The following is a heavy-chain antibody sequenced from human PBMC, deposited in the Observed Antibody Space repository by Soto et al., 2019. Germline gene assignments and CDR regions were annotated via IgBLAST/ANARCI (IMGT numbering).Heavy chain of an antibody. CDR3: ARDLGY. CDR2: IYYSGST. Sequence: SATQSLTCTVSGGSISSFYWSWIRQPPGKGLEWIGYIYYSGSTNYNPSLKSRVTISVDTSKNQFSLKLSSVTAADTAVYYCARDLGYWGQGTLVTVSS. J-gene: IGHJ4*02. V-gene: IGHV4-59*01. CDR1: GGSISSFY.